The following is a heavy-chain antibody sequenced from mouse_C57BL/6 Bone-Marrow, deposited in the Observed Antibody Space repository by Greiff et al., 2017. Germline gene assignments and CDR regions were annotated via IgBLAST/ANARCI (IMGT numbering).Heavy chain of an antibody. CDR2: IYPGSGST. CDR3: ARPYYSNYWYVDV. J-gene: IGHJ1*03. D-gene: IGHD2-5*01. V-gene: IGHV1-55*01. Sequence: QVQLQQPGAELVKPGASVKMSCKASGYTFTSSWITWVKQRPGQGLEWIGDIYPGSGSTNYNEKFKSKATLTVETSSSTAYMQLSSLTSEDSAVYYCARPYYSNYWYVDVWGTGTTVTVSS. CDR1: GYTFTSSW.